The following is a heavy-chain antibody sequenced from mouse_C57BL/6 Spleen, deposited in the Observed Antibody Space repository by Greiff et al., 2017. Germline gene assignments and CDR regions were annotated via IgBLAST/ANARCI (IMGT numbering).Heavy chain of an antibody. Sequence: DVMLVESGGGLVKPGGSLKLSCAASGFTFSDYGMHWVRQAPEKGLEWVAYISSGSSTIYYADTVKGRFTIPRDNAKNTLFLQMTRLRSEDTAMYYCAREWLLDYWGQGTTLTVSS. V-gene: IGHV5-17*01. CDR2: ISSGSSTI. CDR1: GFTFSDYG. CDR3: AREWLLDY. J-gene: IGHJ2*01. D-gene: IGHD2-3*01.